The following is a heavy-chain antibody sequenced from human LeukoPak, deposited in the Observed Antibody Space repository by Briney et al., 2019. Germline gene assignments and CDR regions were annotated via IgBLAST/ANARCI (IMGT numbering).Heavy chain of an antibody. CDR1: GFAFSSYW. J-gene: IGHJ4*02. V-gene: IGHV3-7*03. Sequence: PGGSLRLSCAASGFAFSSYWMSWVRQAPGKGLEWVANIKQDGSEKYYVDSVKGRFTISRDNAKNSLYLQMNSLRAEDTAVYYCARALPYSSGWSHFDYWGQGTLVTVSS. D-gene: IGHD6-19*01. CDR2: IKQDGSEK. CDR3: ARALPYSSGWSHFDY.